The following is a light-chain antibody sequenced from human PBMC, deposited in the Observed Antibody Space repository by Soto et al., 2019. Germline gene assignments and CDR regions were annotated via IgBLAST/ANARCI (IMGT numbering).Light chain of an antibody. Sequence: QSVLTQPASVSGSPGQSITISCTGTSSDVGGYNYVSWYQQHPGKAPKLIIYGVSHRPSGVSNRFSGSKSGDTASLTISGLQAEDEADYYCGTWGLGLRVFGAGTKLTV. CDR2: GVS. V-gene: IGLV2-14*01. J-gene: IGLJ3*02. CDR3: GTWGLGLRV. CDR1: SSDVGGYNY.